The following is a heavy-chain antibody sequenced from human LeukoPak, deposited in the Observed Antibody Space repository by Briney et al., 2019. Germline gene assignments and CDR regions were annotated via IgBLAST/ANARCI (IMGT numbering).Heavy chain of an antibody. V-gene: IGHV3-64*01. D-gene: IGHD3-22*01. CDR1: GFTFSSYA. Sequence: PGGSLRLSCAASGFTFSSYAMHWVRQAPGKGLEYVSAISSNGGSTYYANSVKGRFTISRDNSKHTLYLQMGSLRAEDMAVYYCARVPGRGSGYYLDYWGQGTLVTVSS. CDR2: ISSNGGST. J-gene: IGHJ4*02. CDR3: ARVPGRGSGYYLDY.